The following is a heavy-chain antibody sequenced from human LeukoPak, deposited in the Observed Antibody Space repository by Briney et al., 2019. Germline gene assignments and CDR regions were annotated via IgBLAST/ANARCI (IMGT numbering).Heavy chain of an antibody. V-gene: IGHV3-23*01. D-gene: IGHD3-9*01. CDR1: GFTFNNYA. CDR2: ILGSGRSA. Sequence: GASLRLSCAASGFTFNNYAMGWVRQAPGKGLEWVSAILGSGRSAYYADSVKGRFTISRDNSKNSLFLQMNSLRVEDTALYYCSKWGDYDVLTGYYDSDFWGQGTLVTVSA. J-gene: IGHJ4*02. CDR3: SKWGDYDVLTGYYDSDF.